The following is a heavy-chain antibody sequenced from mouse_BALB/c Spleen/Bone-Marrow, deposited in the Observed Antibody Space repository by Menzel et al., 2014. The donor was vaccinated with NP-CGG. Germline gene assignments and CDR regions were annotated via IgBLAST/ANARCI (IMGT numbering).Heavy chain of an antibody. CDR1: GYTFTGYW. D-gene: IGHD2-3*01. V-gene: IGHV1-69*02. Sequence: QVQLKESGAELVKPGAPVKLSCKASGYTFTGYWMNWVKQRPGRGLEWIGRIDPSDSETHYNQKFKDKATLTVDKSSSTAYIQLSSLTSEDSAVYYCARALGDGYYYAMDYWGQGTSVTVSS. J-gene: IGHJ4*01. CDR3: ARALGDGYYYAMDY. CDR2: IDPSDSET.